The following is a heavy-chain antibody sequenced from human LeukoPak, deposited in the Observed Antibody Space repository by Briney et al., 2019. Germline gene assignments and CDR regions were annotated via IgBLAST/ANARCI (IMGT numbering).Heavy chain of an antibody. Sequence: GGSLRLSCAASGFTFISSSMNWVRQTPGKGLEWISYICSASSSIYYAESVRGRVTISRDNAGNSLFLHMYSLTAGYSGPYYCARARGELLTTVTLRFGLRGQGNLGSVS. CDR3: ARARGELLTTVTLRFGL. D-gene: IGHD4-17*01. J-gene: IGHJ4*01. CDR2: ICSASSSI. CDR1: GFTFISSS. V-gene: IGHV3-48*04.